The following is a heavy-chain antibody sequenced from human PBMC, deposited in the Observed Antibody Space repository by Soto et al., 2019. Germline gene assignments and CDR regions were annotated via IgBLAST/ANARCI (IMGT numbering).Heavy chain of an antibody. Sequence: EVLLVESGGGLVQPGGSLRLSCAASGFPFSTYDMHWVRQSPGKGLEWISAIGAAGDTYCSDSMKGRFTISRDNAKSSLYLQMNSLSAGDSAVYYCSRGPVAGPSYYYMDMWGKGTTVIVSS. CDR1: GFPFSTYD. V-gene: IGHV3-13*01. J-gene: IGHJ6*03. CDR2: IGAAGDT. CDR3: SRGPVAGPSYYYMDM. D-gene: IGHD6-19*01.